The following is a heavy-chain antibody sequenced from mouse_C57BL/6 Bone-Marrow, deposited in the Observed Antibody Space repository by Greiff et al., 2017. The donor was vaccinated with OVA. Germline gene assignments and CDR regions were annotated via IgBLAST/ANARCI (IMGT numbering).Heavy chain of an antibody. CDR3: ARDGYSYYYAMDY. Sequence: VQLQESGAELAKPGASVKLSCKASGYTFTSYWMHWVNQRPGQGLEWIGYINPSSGYTKYNQKFKDKATLTADKSSSTAYMQLSSLTYEDSAVYYCARDGYSYYYAMDYWGQGTSVTVSS. V-gene: IGHV1-7*01. J-gene: IGHJ4*01. D-gene: IGHD2-3*01. CDR2: INPSSGYT. CDR1: GYTFTSYW.